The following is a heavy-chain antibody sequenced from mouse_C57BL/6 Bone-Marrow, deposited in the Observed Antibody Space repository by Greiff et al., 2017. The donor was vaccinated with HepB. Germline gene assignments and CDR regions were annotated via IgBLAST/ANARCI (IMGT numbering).Heavy chain of an antibody. Sequence: QVQLQQPGAELVMPGASVKLSCKASGYTFTSYWMHWVKQRPGQGLEWIGEIDPSDSYTNYNQKFKGKSTLTVDKSSSTAYMQLSSLTSEDSAVYYCARWRAYDYALNYAMDYWGQGTSVTVSS. CDR3: ARWRAYDYALNYAMDY. CDR2: IDPSDSYT. D-gene: IGHD2-4*01. CDR1: GYTFTSYW. J-gene: IGHJ4*01. V-gene: IGHV1-69*01.